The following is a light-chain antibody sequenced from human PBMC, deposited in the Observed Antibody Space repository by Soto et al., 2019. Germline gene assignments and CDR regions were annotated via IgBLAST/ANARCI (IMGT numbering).Light chain of an antibody. CDR1: SSDVGTYNY. J-gene: IGLJ2*01. Sequence: QSALTQPASVSGSPGQSITISCTGTSSDVGTYNYVSWYQQHPGKAPKLMIYDVSNRPSGVSERFSGSKSGNTASLTISGLQAEDEADYYCSSYISSSTSVVFGGGTKLTVL. CDR2: DVS. V-gene: IGLV2-14*01. CDR3: SSYISSSTSVV.